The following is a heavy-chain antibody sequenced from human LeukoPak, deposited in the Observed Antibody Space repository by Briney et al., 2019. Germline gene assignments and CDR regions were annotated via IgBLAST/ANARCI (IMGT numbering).Heavy chain of an antibody. CDR2: IYSGTI. Sequence: GGSLRLSCAASGFTFRSYEMNWVRQAPGKGLEWVSFIYSGTIHYSDSVKGRFTISRDNSKNTLYLQMNSLRAEDTAVYYCARRAGAYSHPYDYWGQGTLVTVSS. CDR1: GFTFRSYE. CDR3: ARRAGAYSHPYDY. D-gene: IGHD4/OR15-4a*01. V-gene: IGHV3-53*01. J-gene: IGHJ4*02.